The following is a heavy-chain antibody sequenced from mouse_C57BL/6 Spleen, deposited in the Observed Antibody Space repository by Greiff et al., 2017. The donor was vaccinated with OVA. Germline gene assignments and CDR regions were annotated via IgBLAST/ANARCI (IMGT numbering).Heavy chain of an antibody. D-gene: IGHD2-4*01. CDR1: GYAFTNYL. J-gene: IGHJ4*01. CDR2: INPGSGGT. V-gene: IGHV1-54*01. CDR3: ARSTMITTLYYYAMDY. Sequence: QVQLQQSGAELVRPGTSVKVSCKASGYAFTNYLIEWVKQRPGQGLEWIGVINPGSGGTNYNEKFKGKATLTADKSSSTAYMQLSSLTSEDSAVYFCARSTMITTLYYYAMDYWGQGTSVTVSS.